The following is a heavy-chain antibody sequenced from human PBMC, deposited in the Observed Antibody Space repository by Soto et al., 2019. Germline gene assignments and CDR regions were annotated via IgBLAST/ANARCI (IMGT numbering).Heavy chain of an antibody. D-gene: IGHD1-1*01. Sequence: VIVSYKDSDYIFTSYGRSWVRQGTGQGLEWMGWINPNSGGTDYAQKFQGRVTMTRDTSISTAYMELSRLRSDDTAVYYCARVKRSLQSNYFDYWGQGTLVSGSS. V-gene: IGHV1-2*02. CDR2: INPNSGGT. J-gene: IGHJ4*02. CDR1: DYIFTSYG. CDR3: ARVKRSLQSNYFDY.